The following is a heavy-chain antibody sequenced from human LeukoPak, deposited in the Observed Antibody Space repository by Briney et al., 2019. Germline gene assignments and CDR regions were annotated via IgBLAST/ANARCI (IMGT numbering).Heavy chain of an antibody. V-gene: IGHV1-2*02. CDR2: INPNSGGT. J-gene: IGHJ4*02. D-gene: IGHD6-6*01. Sequence: ASVKVSCKASGYTFTGYYMHWVRQAPGQGLEWMGWINPNSGGTNYAQKFQGRVTMTRDTSISTAYMELSRLRSDDTAVYYCARGDHSSSWYFDYWGQGTLVTVSS. CDR1: GYTFTGYY. CDR3: ARGDHSSSWYFDY.